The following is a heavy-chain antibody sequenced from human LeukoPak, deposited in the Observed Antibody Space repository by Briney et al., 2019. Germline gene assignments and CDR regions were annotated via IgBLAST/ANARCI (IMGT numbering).Heavy chain of an antibody. CDR3: ARDTPFMVRGVMGFYYYYMDV. J-gene: IGHJ6*03. CDR2: IYTSGST. V-gene: IGHV4-61*02. Sequence: SETLSLTCTVSGGSISSGSYYWSWIRQPAGKGLEWIGRIYTSGSTNYNPSLKSRVTISVDTSKNQFSLKLSSVTAADTAVYYCARDTPFMVRGVMGFYYYYMDVWGKGTTVTISS. D-gene: IGHD3-10*01. CDR1: GGSISSGSYY.